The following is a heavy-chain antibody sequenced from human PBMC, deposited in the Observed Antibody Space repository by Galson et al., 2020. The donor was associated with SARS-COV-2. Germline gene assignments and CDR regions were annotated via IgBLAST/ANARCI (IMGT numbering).Heavy chain of an antibody. J-gene: IGHJ6*03. Sequence: GGSLRLSCAASGFTFSTYSMNWVRQAPGKGLEWVSYISSSSSAIYYADSVKGRFTISRDNAKNSLFLQMNSLRAEDTAVYYCARSKSFNYYFYMDVWGKGTTVTISS. CDR3: ARSKSFNYYFYMDV. CDR1: GFTFSTYS. V-gene: IGHV3-48*01. CDR2: ISSSSSAI. D-gene: IGHD3-10*01.